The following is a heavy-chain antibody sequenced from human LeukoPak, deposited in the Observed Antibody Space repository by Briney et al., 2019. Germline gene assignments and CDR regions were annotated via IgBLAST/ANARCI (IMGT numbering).Heavy chain of an antibody. Sequence: PGGSLRLSCAASGFTFSNSDMNWVHQAPGKGLEWVSYISSSGSTIYYADSVKGRFTISRDNAKNSLYLQMNSLRAEDTAVYYCARPRRKDAIHDAFDIWGQGTMVTVSS. CDR2: ISSSGSTI. D-gene: IGHD2-8*01. CDR3: ARPRRKDAIHDAFDI. V-gene: IGHV3-48*04. CDR1: GFTFSNSD. J-gene: IGHJ3*02.